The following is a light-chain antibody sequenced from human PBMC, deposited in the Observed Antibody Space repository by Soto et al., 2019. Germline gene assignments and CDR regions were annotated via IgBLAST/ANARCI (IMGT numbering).Light chain of an antibody. V-gene: IGLV1-40*01. CDR3: QSYDSSLTVV. CDR2: ANI. CDR1: SSNIGAGYD. J-gene: IGLJ2*01. Sequence: SVLTQPPSVSGAPGQRVTISCTGSSSNIGAGYDVHWYQQPPGTAPKLLIYANINRPSGVPDRFSGSKSGSSASLAITGLQAEDEADYYCQSYDSSLTVVFGGGTKLTVL.